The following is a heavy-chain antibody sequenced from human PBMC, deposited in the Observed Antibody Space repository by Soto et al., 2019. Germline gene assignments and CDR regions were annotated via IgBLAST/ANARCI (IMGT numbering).Heavy chain of an antibody. D-gene: IGHD2-15*01. CDR1: GGSISSFNYF. CDR3: PRGGGSTFTWFHP. CDR2: LYYGGNT. V-gene: IGHV4-39*01. J-gene: IGHJ5*02. Sequence: QLQLQESGPGLVKPSETLSLTCTVSGGSISSFNYFWGWIRQPPGKGLEWIGSLYYGGNTYYNPSLKIRVTISVDTSKKQSTMTLRSVTAADTSVSYCPRGGGSTFTWFHPSGQGTLVTVSP.